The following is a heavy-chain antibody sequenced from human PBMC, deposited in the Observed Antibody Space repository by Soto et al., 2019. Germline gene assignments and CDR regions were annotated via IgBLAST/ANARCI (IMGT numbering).Heavy chain of an antibody. D-gene: IGHD4-17*01. CDR1: GVSITSGAYY. J-gene: IGHJ3*01. Sequence: SETLSLTCTLSGVSITSGAYYWTWVRQHPGKGLEWIGYIYYNGNTYFSPSLKSRLTISIDTSKNQLSLKLSSVTAADTAMYYCARARLRAVYAFDFWGQGTMVTVS. V-gene: IGHV4-31*03. CDR3: ARARLRAVYAFDF. CDR2: IYYNGNT.